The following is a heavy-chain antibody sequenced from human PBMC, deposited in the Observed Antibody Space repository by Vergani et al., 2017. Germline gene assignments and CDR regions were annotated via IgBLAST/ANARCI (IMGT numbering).Heavy chain of an antibody. V-gene: IGHV4-38-2*01. J-gene: IGHJ4*02. CDR3: ARHAGWLGGSFDY. CDR1: GFTFSDYY. Sequence: QVQLVESGGGLVKPGGSLRLSCAASGFTFSDYYMSWIRQPPGKGLEWIGSIYYSGSTYYNPSLKSRVTISVDTSKNQFSLKLSSVTAADTAVYYCARHAGWLGGSFDYWGQGTLVTGSS. CDR2: IYYSGST. D-gene: IGHD6-19*01.